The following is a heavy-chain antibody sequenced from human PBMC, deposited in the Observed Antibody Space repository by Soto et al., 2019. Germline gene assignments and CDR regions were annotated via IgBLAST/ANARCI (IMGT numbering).Heavy chain of an antibody. CDR1: GYTFTSYD. D-gene: IGHD1-20*01. CDR3: AKLLVLTGTRQYFQH. V-gene: IGHV1-8*01. Sequence: ASVKVSCKASGYTFTSYDINWVRQATGQGLEWMGWMNPNSGNTGYAQKFQGRVTMTRNTSISTAYMELSSLRSEDTAVYYCAKLLVLTGTRQYFQHWGQGTLVTVSS. CDR2: MNPNSGNT. J-gene: IGHJ1*01.